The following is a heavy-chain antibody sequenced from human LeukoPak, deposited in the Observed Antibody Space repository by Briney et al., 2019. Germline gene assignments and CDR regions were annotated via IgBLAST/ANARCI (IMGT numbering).Heavy chain of an antibody. CDR3: AGQYSSGWYNYYGMDV. CDR2: MNPNSGNT. CDR1: GYTFTSYD. V-gene: IGHV1-8*01. Sequence: ASVKVSCKASGYTFTSYDINWVRQATGQGLEWMGWMNPNSGNTGYAQKFQGRVTMTRNTSISTAYMEQSSLRSEDTAVYYCAGQYSSGWYNYYGMDVWGQGTTVTVSS. D-gene: IGHD6-19*01. J-gene: IGHJ6*02.